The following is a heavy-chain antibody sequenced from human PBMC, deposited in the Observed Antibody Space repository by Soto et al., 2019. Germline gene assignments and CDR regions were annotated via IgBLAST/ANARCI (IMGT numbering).Heavy chain of an antibody. CDR3: AKSSAFSSYCFDY. CDR1: GFTFSSHA. J-gene: IGHJ4*02. CDR2: ISGGGGST. D-gene: IGHD3-10*01. V-gene: IGHV3-23*01. Sequence: PGGSLRLSCAASGFTFSSHAMSWVRQAPGKGLEWVSTISGGGGSTYYADSVKGRFTISRDNSKNTLYVQMNSLRAEDTAVYYCAKSSAFSSYCFDYWGQGXLVTVYS.